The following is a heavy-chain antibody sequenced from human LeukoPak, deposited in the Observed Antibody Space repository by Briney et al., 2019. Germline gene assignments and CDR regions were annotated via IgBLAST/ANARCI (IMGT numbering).Heavy chain of an antibody. D-gene: IGHD2-15*01. V-gene: IGHV3-21*01. Sequence: GGSLRLSCAASGFTFSSYSMNWVRQAPGKGLEWVSSISSSSAYIYYADSMKGRFTISRDNAKNSLFLQMNSLRAEDTAVYYCAVEGYCSGGSCYTNWFDPWGQGTLVTVSS. CDR1: GFTFSSYS. J-gene: IGHJ5*02. CDR3: AVEGYCSGGSCYTNWFDP. CDR2: ISSSSAYI.